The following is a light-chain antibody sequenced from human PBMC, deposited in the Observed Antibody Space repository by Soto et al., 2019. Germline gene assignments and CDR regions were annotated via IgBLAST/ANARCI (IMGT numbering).Light chain of an antibody. CDR1: SSNIGSKT. CDR2: SNN. V-gene: IGLV1-44*01. J-gene: IGLJ2*01. Sequence: QSVLTQPPSASGTPGQRVTISCSGSSSNIGSKTVNWYQQLPGTAPKLLIYSNNQRPSGVPDRFSGSKSGTSASLAISGLQSEDEVDYYCAAWDDRLNGVVFGGGTKLTVL. CDR3: AAWDDRLNGVV.